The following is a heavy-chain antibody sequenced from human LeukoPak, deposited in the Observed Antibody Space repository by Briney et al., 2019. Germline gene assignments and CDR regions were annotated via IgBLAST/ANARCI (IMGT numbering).Heavy chain of an antibody. CDR1: GLSFSTYA. V-gene: IGHV3-23*01. J-gene: IGHJ4*02. CDR3: AEVSAVTSNFDY. D-gene: IGHD4-17*01. CDR2: IGNSGFTT. Sequence: GGSLRLSCAASGLSFSTYAMNWVRQAPGKGLEWVSAIGNSGFTTYYADSVRGRFTISRDNSKNTLYLQMNSLRAEDTAIYYCAEVSAVTSNFDYWGQGTLVTVSS.